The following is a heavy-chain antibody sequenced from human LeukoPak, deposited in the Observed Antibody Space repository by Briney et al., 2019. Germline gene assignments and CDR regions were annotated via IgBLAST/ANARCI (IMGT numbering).Heavy chain of an antibody. Sequence: GGSLRLSCAASGFTFCSYAMSWVREAPGKALEWVLAISGSGGSTYYADSVKGRYTISRDNSKNTLYLQMNSLRAEDTAVYYCAKDHGILTDDAFDIWGQGTMVTVSS. D-gene: IGHD3-9*01. J-gene: IGHJ3*02. CDR1: GFTFCSYA. CDR2: ISGSGGST. CDR3: AKDHGILTDDAFDI. V-gene: IGHV3-23*01.